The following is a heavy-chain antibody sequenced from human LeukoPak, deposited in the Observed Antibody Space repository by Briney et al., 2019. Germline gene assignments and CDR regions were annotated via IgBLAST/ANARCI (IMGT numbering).Heavy chain of an antibody. Sequence: SETLSLTCTVSGGSISSYYWNWMRQPPGKGLEWIGYISYRGSTDYNPSLKSRVTILVDTSKNQFSLKLSSVTAADTAVYYCARAAYDSSAYQTPNFDYWGRGTLVTVSS. CDR1: GGSISSYY. V-gene: IGHV4-59*01. D-gene: IGHD3-22*01. CDR2: ISYRGST. J-gene: IGHJ4*02. CDR3: ARAAYDSSAYQTPNFDY.